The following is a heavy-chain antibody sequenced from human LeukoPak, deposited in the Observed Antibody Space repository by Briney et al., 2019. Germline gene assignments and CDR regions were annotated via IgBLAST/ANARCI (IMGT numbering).Heavy chain of an antibody. V-gene: IGHV1-69*05. CDR3: ASTRANPIANRWLFDY. J-gene: IGHJ4*02. Sequence: GASVKVSCKASGGTFSSYAISWVRQAPGQGLEWMGRIIPMFGTANYAQKFQGRVTITTDESTSTAYMELSSLRSEDTAVYYCASTRANPIANRWLFDYWGQGTLVTVSS. D-gene: IGHD5-24*01. CDR1: GGTFSSYA. CDR2: IIPMFGTA.